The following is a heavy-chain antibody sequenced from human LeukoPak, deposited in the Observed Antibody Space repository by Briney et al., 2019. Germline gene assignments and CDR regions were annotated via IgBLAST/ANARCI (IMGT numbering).Heavy chain of an antibody. V-gene: IGHV3-23*01. CDR3: AKDQDYYDSSGNFDY. D-gene: IGHD3-22*01. Sequence: PGGSLRLSCAASGFTFSDYYMSWIRQAPGKGLEWVSAISGSGGSTYYADSVKGRFTISRDNSKNTLYLQMNSPRAEDTAVYYCAKDQDYYDSSGNFDYWGQGPLVTVSS. CDR2: ISGSGGST. J-gene: IGHJ4*02. CDR1: GFTFSDYY.